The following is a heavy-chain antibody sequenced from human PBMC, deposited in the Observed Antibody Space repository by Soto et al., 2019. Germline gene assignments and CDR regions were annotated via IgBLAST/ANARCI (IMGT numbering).Heavy chain of an antibody. D-gene: IGHD3-9*01. CDR2: IYSTGST. Sequence: SETLSLTCTVSGGSIGLYYWSWIRQSPGKGLEWIGYIYSTGSTNYNPSLKSRATISVDTSKKQFSLKLTSATAADTAVYYCARHVLRYFDWLLGPFDIWGPGTMVTVS. V-gene: IGHV4-59*08. CDR1: GGSIGLYY. CDR3: ARHVLRYFDWLLGPFDI. J-gene: IGHJ3*02.